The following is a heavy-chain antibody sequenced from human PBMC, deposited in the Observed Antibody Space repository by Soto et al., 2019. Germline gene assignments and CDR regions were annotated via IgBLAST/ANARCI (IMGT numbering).Heavy chain of an antibody. J-gene: IGHJ4*02. CDR2: TSYDGSNK. D-gene: IGHD3-10*01. CDR3: ARWVGSRSSGYYIDH. Sequence: QVQLVESGGGVVQPGRSLRLSCAASGYVFNHYGLHWVRQAPGKGLEWLTLTSYDGSNKQYADSVKGRFTISRDDSKNTVDLQMNSLRVDDTAVYYFARWVGSRSSGYYIDHWGQGTLVTVSS. CDR1: GYVFNHYG. V-gene: IGHV3-33*01.